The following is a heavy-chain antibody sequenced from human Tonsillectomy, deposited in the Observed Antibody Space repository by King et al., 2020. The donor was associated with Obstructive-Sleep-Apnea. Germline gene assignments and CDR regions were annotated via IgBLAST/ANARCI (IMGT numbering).Heavy chain of an antibody. D-gene: IGHD5-12*01. Sequence: VQLVESGGGLVQPGGSLRLSCAASGFTFSNYWMTWVRQAPGKGLEWVASINGDGSKKYYVDSVKGRFTISRDNTKNSLSVQMNSLRVEDTAVYYCVVSRVVAAFDCWGQGTLVTVSS. CDR2: INGDGSKK. V-gene: IGHV3-7*01. J-gene: IGHJ4*02. CDR1: GFTFSNYW. CDR3: VVSRVVAAFDC.